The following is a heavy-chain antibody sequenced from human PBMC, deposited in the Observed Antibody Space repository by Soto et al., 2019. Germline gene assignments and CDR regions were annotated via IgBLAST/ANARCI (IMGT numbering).Heavy chain of an antibody. Sequence: PSETLSLTCTVSGGSISSYYWSWIRQPPGKGLEWIGYIYYSGSTNYNPSLKSRVTISVDTSKNQFSLKLSSVTAADTAVYYCARHGEKYDFWSGYYTDYNWFDPWGQGTLVTVSS. CDR2: IYYSGST. V-gene: IGHV4-59*08. D-gene: IGHD3-3*01. CDR3: ARHGEKYDFWSGYYTDYNWFDP. CDR1: GGSISSYY. J-gene: IGHJ5*02.